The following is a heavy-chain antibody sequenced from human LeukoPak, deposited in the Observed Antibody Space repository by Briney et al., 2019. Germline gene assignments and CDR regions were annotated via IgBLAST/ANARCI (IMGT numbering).Heavy chain of an antibody. Sequence: SETLSLTCTVSGGSISSSYWSWIRQPPGKGLEWIGYIYGSGSTNYNPSLKSRVTISVDTSKNLFSLKLSSVTAADAAVYYCARLQYTGSYDPDYWGQGILVTVSS. CDR3: ARLQYTGSYDPDY. J-gene: IGHJ4*02. CDR1: GGSISSSY. V-gene: IGHV4-59*08. D-gene: IGHD1-26*01. CDR2: IYGSGST.